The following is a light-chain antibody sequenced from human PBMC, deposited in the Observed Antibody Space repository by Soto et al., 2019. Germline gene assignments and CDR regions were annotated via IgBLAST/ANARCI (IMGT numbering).Light chain of an antibody. Sequence: EIVMTQSPATLSVSPGETATLSCRASRSVSIDVTWYQQTPGQAPGLLIYGASTRATGIPVRFSGSASGTEFTPSISSLQSEDYKVYYCQQYNKWPLTFGQGTKVDI. V-gene: IGKV3-15*01. CDR1: RSVSID. CDR2: GAS. J-gene: IGKJ1*01. CDR3: QQYNKWPLT.